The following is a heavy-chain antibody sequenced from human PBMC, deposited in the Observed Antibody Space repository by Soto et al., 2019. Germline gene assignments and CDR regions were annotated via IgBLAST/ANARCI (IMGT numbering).Heavy chain of an antibody. CDR1: GFTFGSYG. Sequence: RRLSCVASGFTFGSYGMSWVRQTPGKGLEWVSSVGPNGASTRYAESVKGRFTISRDNLDNTLYLQMNSLRGEDTARYFCAKLNYYDSTGFFRHFDNWGQGTQVTVSS. CDR3: AKLNYYDSTGFFRHFDN. V-gene: IGHV3-23*01. J-gene: IGHJ4*02. D-gene: IGHD3-22*01. CDR2: VGPNGAST.